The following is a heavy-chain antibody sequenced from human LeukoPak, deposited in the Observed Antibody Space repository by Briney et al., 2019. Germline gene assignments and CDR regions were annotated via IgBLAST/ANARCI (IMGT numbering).Heavy chain of an antibody. D-gene: IGHD3-10*01. CDR2: TSGSGGET. J-gene: IGHJ3*02. V-gene: IGHV3-23*01. CDR3: ARGRSITLLRGVAMSDGFDI. CDR1: GFTFSSYA. Sequence: GGSLRLSCAASGFTFSSYAMSWVRQAPGKGLEWVSGTSGSGGETWYADSVKGRFTISRDNSKDTLYLQMNGLRAEDTALYYCARGRSITLLRGVAMSDGFDIWGQGAMVAVSS.